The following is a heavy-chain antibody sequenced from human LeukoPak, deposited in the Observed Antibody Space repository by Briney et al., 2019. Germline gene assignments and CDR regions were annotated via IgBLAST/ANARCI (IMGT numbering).Heavy chain of an antibody. V-gene: IGHV3-48*01. CDR1: GFTFSSYS. J-gene: IGHJ4*02. Sequence: GGSLRLSCAASGFTFSSYSMNWVRQAPGKGLEWVSYISSSSSTIYYADSVKGRFTISRDNAKNSLYLQMNSLRAEDTAVYYCARRGYSYGYGDFDYWGQGTLVTVSS. CDR3: ARRGYSYGYGDFDY. CDR2: ISSSSSTI. D-gene: IGHD5-18*01.